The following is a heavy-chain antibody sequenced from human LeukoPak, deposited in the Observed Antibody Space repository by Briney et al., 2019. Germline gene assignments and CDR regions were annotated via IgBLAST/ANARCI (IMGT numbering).Heavy chain of an antibody. CDR3: AARGYIVVVPAAKGGGPDNYYYYMDV. CDR2: IYYSGST. Sequence: SETLSLTCTVSGGSFSSSSYYWGWIRQPPGRGLEWVGSIYYSGSTYYNTSLKSRVTISLDTSKNQFSLRLSSVTAADTAVYYCAARGYIVVVPAAKGGGPDNYYYYMDVWGKGTTVTISS. CDR1: GGSFSSSSYY. J-gene: IGHJ6*03. D-gene: IGHD2-2*01. V-gene: IGHV4-39*07.